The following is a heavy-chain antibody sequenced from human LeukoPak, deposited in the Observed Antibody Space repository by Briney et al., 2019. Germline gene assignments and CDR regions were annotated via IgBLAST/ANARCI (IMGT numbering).Heavy chain of an antibody. CDR1: GGSFSGYY. J-gene: IGHJ4*02. CDR2: INHSGST. CDR3: ARAHSGSIPPLY. Sequence: SETLSLTCGVYGGSFSGYYWSWIRQPPGKGLEWIGEINHSGSTNYSPSLKSRVTISVDMSKNQFSLKLSSVTAADTAVYYCARAHSGSIPPLYWGQGTLVTVSS. D-gene: IGHD1-26*01. V-gene: IGHV4-34*01.